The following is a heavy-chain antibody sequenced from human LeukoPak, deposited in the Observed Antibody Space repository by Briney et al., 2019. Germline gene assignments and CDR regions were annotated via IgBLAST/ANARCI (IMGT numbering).Heavy chain of an antibody. CDR2: IYYSGST. V-gene: IGHV4-59*01. CDR3: ARESIAEAGIYYFDY. CDR1: GGSISSYY. D-gene: IGHD6-19*01. J-gene: IGHJ4*02. Sequence: SETLSLTCTVSGGSISSYYWSWIRQPPGKGLEWIGYIYYSGSTNYNPSLKSRVTISVDTSKNQFSLKLSSVTAADTAVYYCARESIAEAGIYYFDYWGQGTLVTVSS.